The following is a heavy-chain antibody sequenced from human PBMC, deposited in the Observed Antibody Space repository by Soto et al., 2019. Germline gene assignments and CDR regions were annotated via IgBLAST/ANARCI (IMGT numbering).Heavy chain of an antibody. J-gene: IGHJ5*02. Sequence: GASVKVSCKTSGYTFTTYGVSWVRQAPGQGLEWMGWISAYNGNTIYAQKLQGRITMTTDTSTSTAYMELRGLRSDETAVYYCARDRYYYGSGSYYISWFDPWGQGTLVTVSS. D-gene: IGHD3-10*01. CDR3: ARDRYYYGSGSYYISWFDP. V-gene: IGHV1-18*04. CDR2: ISAYNGNT. CDR1: GYTFTTYG.